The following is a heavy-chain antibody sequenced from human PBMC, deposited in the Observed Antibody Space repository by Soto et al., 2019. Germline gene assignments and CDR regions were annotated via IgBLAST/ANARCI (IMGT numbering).Heavy chain of an antibody. CDR3: ARDSETNGYSYDYFDY. D-gene: IGHD5-18*01. J-gene: IGHJ4*02. CDR1: GFTFRTYA. V-gene: IGHV3-30*04. Sequence: QVQLVESGGGVVQPGRSLKLSCAASGFTFRTYAMHWVHQAPGKGLEWVAVISYDGSNTYYADSVKGRFTISRDNSKNTLYVQMNSLRTEDSAVYYCARDSETNGYSYDYFDYWGQGTLVTVSS. CDR2: ISYDGSNT.